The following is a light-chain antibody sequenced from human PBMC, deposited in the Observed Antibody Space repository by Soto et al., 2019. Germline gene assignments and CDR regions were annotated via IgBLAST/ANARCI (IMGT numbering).Light chain of an antibody. CDR3: QQYGNGNSPRYS. CDR1: QSVSSNY. V-gene: IGKV3-20*01. CDR2: ETS. Sequence: EIVLTQSPGTLSLSLGERATLSCRASQSVSSNYLAWYQQKPGQAPRLLIYETSSRATGIPDRFSGSGSGTDFTLSISRLEPEDFAVYYCQQYGNGNSPRYSVGQGTRLEIK. J-gene: IGKJ2*03.